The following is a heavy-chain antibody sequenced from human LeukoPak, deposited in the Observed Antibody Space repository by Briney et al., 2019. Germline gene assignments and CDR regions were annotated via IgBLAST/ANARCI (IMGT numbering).Heavy chain of an antibody. CDR2: IYHSGST. CDR3: ARLGMYSSGWYKEFDP. J-gene: IGHJ5*02. V-gene: IGHV4-4*02. CDR1: GFTSSNAW. D-gene: IGHD6-19*01. Sequence: GSLRLSCAASGFTSSNAWMSWVRPPPGEGLEWIGEIYHSGSTNYNPSLKSRVTISVDTSKNQFSLKLSSVTAADTAVYYCARLGMYSSGWYKEFDPWGQGTLVTVSS.